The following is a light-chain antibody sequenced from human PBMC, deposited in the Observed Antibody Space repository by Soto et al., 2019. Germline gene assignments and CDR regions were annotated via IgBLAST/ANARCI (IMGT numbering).Light chain of an antibody. V-gene: IGKV3-20*01. CDR2: GAS. CDR3: QQYNNSIT. Sequence: DIVLTQSPGTLSLSPGETATLSCRASQSVSSNNLAWYHKKPGQTPRLLIYGASSRGTGLPDRCSGSGSGKDFTITISRLAPDDFAVYYCQQYNNSITFGQGTRLEIE. CDR1: QSVSSNN. J-gene: IGKJ5*01.